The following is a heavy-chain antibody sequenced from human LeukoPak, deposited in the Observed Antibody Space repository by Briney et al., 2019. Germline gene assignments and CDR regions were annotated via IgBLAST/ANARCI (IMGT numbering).Heavy chain of an antibody. CDR3: ARDGRDGTVAFDI. CDR2: IYYSGST. CDR1: GGSISSSSYY. V-gene: IGHV4-39*07. Sequence: SETLSLTCTVSGGSISSSSYYWGWIRQPPGKGLEWIGSIYYSGSTYYNPSLKRRVTISVDTSKNQFSLKLSSVTAADTAVYYCARDGRDGTVAFDIWGQGTMVTVSS. D-gene: IGHD4-11*01. J-gene: IGHJ3*02.